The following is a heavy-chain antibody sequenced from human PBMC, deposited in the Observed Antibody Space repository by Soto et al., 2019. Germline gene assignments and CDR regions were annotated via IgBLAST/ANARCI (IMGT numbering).Heavy chain of an antibody. V-gene: IGHV3-53*01. D-gene: IGHD3-3*01. Sequence: GGSLRLSCAASGFTVSSNYMSWVRQSPGKGLEWVSVIYSGGSTYYADSVKGRFTISRDNSKNTLYLQMNSLRAEDTAVYYCASSTNYDFWRTYYYYYGMDVWGQGTTVTVSS. CDR1: GFTVSSNY. CDR2: IYSGGST. CDR3: ASSTNYDFWRTYYYYYGMDV. J-gene: IGHJ6*02.